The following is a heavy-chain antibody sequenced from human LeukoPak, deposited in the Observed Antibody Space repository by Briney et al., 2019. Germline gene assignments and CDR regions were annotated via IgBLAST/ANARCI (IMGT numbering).Heavy chain of an antibody. D-gene: IGHD3-3*01. CDR2: MSSGSRYI. Sequence: PGGSLRLSCAASGFTFSSYSMTWVRQAPGKGLEWGSAMSSGSRYIYYADSVRGRFTISRDNAKNSLYLLMNSLRAEDTAVYYCARDRPTGASRLFVVQWGQGTLVTVSS. V-gene: IGHV3-21*01. J-gene: IGHJ4*02. CDR3: ARDRPTGASRLFVVQ. CDR1: GFTFSSYS.